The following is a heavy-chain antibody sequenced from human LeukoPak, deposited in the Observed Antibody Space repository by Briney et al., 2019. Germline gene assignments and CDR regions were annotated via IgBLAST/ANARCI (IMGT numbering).Heavy chain of an antibody. CDR2: ISSSSSYI. V-gene: IGHV3-21*01. Sequence: GGSLRLSCATSGFTFSSYSMNWVRQAPGKGLEWVSSISSSSSYIYYADSVKGRFTISRDNAKNSLYLQMNSLRAEDTAVYYCARVRSSRKAGDYWGQGTLVTVSS. CDR3: ARVRSSRKAGDY. D-gene: IGHD6-13*01. CDR1: GFTFSSYS. J-gene: IGHJ4*02.